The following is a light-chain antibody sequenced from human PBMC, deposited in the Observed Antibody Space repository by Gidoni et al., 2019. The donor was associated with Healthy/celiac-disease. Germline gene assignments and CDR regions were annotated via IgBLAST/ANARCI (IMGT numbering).Light chain of an antibody. CDR2: AAS. CDR3: QHSYSTPRT. CDR1: QSISSY. Sequence: DIQMTQSPSSLSASVGDRVTINCRASQSISSYLNWYQQKPGKAPKLLIYAASSLQSGVPSRFSGSGSGPDFPLTISSLQPEDFATYYCQHSYSTPRTFGQGTKVEIK. V-gene: IGKV1-39*01. J-gene: IGKJ1*01.